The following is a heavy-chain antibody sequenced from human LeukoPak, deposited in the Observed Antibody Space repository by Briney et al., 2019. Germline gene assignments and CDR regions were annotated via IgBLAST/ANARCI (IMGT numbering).Heavy chain of an antibody. D-gene: IGHD3-22*01. Sequence: ASVKVSCKVSGYTLTELSMHWVRQAPGKGLEWMGGFDPEDGETIYAQKFQGRVTMTEDTSTDTAYMELSSLRSEDTAVYYCATRPQYYYDSSAPGPFDYWGQGTLVTVSS. CDR2: FDPEDGET. V-gene: IGHV1-24*01. CDR3: ATRPQYYYDSSAPGPFDY. J-gene: IGHJ4*02. CDR1: GYTLTELS.